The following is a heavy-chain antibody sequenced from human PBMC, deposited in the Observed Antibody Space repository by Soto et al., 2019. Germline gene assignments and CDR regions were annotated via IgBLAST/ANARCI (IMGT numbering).Heavy chain of an antibody. Sequence: PSETLTLTCTAAGGTISSYYLSWVRQPPGKGLEWIGNINYSGSTNYNPSLKSRVTISVDTTKNQFSLKLSTVTAADTAADYYGRGFSPGYHGSGSYLDYWGQGTLVTVSS. CDR3: GRGFSPGYHGSGSYLDY. D-gene: IGHD3-10*01. CDR1: GGTISSYY. CDR2: INYSGST. V-gene: IGHV4-59*01. J-gene: IGHJ4*02.